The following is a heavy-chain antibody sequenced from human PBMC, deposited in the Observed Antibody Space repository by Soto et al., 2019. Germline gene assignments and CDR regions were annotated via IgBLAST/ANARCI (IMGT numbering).Heavy chain of an antibody. J-gene: IGHJ4*02. V-gene: IGHV1-8*01. Sequence: QVQLVQSGAEVKKPGASVKVSCKASGYTFTNFDINWVRQAPGQGLEWMGWTNPKRGDAGYAQKFXGXVXMXXDTSKSIAYMEVSSLRSEDTAMYYCARINSDCVRTSCHLDYWGQGTLVTVSS. CDR1: GYTFTNFD. CDR2: TNPKRGDA. D-gene: IGHD2-2*01. CDR3: ARINSDCVRTSCHLDY.